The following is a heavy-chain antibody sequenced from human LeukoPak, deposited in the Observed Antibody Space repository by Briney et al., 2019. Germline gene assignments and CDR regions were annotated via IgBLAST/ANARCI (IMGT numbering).Heavy chain of an antibody. CDR3: AKWSGGYPSYYLDY. J-gene: IGHJ4*02. CDR2: IRSDGSSK. V-gene: IGHV3-30*02. D-gene: IGHD5-12*01. CDR1: GFTFRSYG. Sequence: GGSLRLSCAASGFTFRSYGLHWVRQAPGKGLEWVALIRSDGSSKNYADSVKGRFTISRDASKNTVYLQMNSLRAEDTAVYSCAKWSGGYPSYYLDYWGQGTLVTVSS.